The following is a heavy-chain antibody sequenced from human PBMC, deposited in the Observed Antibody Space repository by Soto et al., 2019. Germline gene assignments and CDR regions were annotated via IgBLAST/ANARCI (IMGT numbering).Heavy chain of an antibody. CDR3: ARASYYDSSGYNFDY. D-gene: IGHD3-22*01. J-gene: IGHJ4*02. CDR2: SIPILGIA. V-gene: IGHV1-69*02. CDR1: GGTFSSYT. Sequence: QVQLVQSGAEVKKPGSSVKVSCKASGGTFSSYTISWVRQAPGQGLEWMGRSIPILGIANYAQKFQGRVTITADKSTSTAYMELSGLRSEDRAVYYCARASYYDSSGYNFDYWGQGTLVTVSS.